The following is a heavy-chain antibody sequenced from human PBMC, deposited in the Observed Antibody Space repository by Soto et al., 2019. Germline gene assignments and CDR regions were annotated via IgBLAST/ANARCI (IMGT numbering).Heavy chain of an antibody. V-gene: IGHV3-9*01. CDR3: AKDRVSSLYYYYGMDV. Sequence: PGGSLRLSCAASGFTFDDYAMHWVRQAPGKGLEWVSGISWNSGSIGYADSVKGRFTISRDNAKNSLYLQMNSLRAEDTAVYYCAKDRVSSLYYYYGMDVWGQGTTVTVSS. J-gene: IGHJ6*02. CDR2: ISWNSGSI. CDR1: GFTFDDYA. D-gene: IGHD6-6*01.